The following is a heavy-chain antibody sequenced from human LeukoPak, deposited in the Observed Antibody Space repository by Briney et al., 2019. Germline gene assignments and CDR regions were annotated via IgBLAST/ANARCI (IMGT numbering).Heavy chain of an antibody. CDR3: ARGRYCSSTSCPLPFDY. V-gene: IGHV3-7*01. D-gene: IGHD2-2*01. J-gene: IGHJ4*02. CDR2: IRQDGSEK. Sequence: GGSLRLSCAASGFTFSSYWMSWVRQAPGKGLEWVANIRQDGSEKYYVDSVKGRFTISRDNAKNSLYLQTNSLRAEDTAVYYCARGRYCSSTSCPLPFDYWGQGTLVTVSS. CDR1: GFTFSSYW.